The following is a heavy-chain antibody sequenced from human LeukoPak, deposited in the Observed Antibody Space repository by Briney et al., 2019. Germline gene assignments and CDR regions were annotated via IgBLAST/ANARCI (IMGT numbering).Heavy chain of an antibody. V-gene: IGHV3-23*01. CDR3: AKGGRVFGFSNYVANHYMDV. CDR1: GFSFSGYA. Sequence: GGSLRLSCAASGFSFSGYAMTWVRQAPGKGLEWVSAISGNGGNTYYAISVKGRFTISRDNLKNTLYLQMNSLRADDTAVYYCAKGGRVFGFSNYVANHYMDVWGRGTTVTVSS. J-gene: IGHJ6*03. D-gene: IGHD4-11*01. CDR2: ISGNGGNT.